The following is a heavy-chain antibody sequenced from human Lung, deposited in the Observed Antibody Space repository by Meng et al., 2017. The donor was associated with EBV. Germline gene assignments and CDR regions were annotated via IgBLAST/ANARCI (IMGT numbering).Heavy chain of an antibody. CDR1: GYTFSTYD. V-gene: IGHV1-8*01. CDR2: MSPNSGKT. CDR3: VSGYSGYV. Sequence: QVQRVQSGAEVQKPGASVKVSCKASGYTFSTYDMNWVRQATGQGLEWMGWMSPNSGKTGYAEKFQGRVTMTANTSISTAYMDLSSLRSEDTAVYYCVSGYSGYVWGQGTLVTVSS. J-gene: IGHJ4*02. D-gene: IGHD5-12*01.